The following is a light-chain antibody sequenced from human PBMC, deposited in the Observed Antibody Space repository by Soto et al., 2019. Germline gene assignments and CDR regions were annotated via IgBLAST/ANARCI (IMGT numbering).Light chain of an antibody. CDR1: SSDVGAYKY. CDR2: EVS. J-gene: IGLJ7*01. Sequence: QSVRTQPPSASRSPGQSVTISCTGTSSDVGAYKYVSWYQQYPGKAPKLMIYEVSKRPSGVPDRFSGSKSGNTASLTVSGLQAEDETDYYCTSYAGSNIWVFGGGTQLTIL. V-gene: IGLV2-8*02. CDR3: TSYAGSNIWV.